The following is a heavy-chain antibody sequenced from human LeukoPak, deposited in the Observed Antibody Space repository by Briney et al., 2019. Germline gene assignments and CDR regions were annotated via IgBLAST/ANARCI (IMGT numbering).Heavy chain of an antibody. CDR2: ISYDGSNK. CDR1: GFTFSTYA. CDR3: AHYDFWSGYSN. Sequence: GRSLRLSCAASGFTFSTYAMHWVRQAPGKGLEWVAVISYDGSNKYYADSVKGRFTISRDDSKNTLYLQMNSLRAEDTAVYYCAHYDFWSGYSNWGQGTLVTVSS. J-gene: IGHJ4*02. D-gene: IGHD3-3*01. V-gene: IGHV3-30*04.